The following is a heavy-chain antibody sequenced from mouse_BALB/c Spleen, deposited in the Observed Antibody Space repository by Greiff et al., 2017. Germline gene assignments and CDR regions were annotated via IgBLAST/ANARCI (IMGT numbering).Heavy chain of an antibody. D-gene: IGHD1-2*01. J-gene: IGHJ3*01. Sequence: EVQVVESGGGLVQPGGSLRLSCATSGFTFTDYYMSWVRQPPGKALEWLGFIRNKANGYTTEYSASVKGRFTISRDNSQSILYLQMNTLRAEDSATYYGARDGGTTATSWFAYWGQGTLVTVSA. CDR2: IRNKANGYTT. CDR3: ARDGGTTATSWFAY. CDR1: GFTFTDYY. V-gene: IGHV7-3*02.